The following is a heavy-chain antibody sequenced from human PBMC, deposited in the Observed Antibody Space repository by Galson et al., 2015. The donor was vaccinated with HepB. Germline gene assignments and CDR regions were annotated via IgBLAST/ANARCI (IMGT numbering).Heavy chain of an antibody. CDR3: ARPQHLISVAAHDAFDI. Sequence: SVKVSCKASGYTFTSYAMHWVRQAPGQRLEWMGWINAGNGNTKYSQKFQGRVTITRDTSASTAYMELSSLRSEDTAVYYCARPQHLISVAAHDAFDIWGQGTMVTVSS. CDR2: INAGNGNT. CDR1: GYTFTSYA. V-gene: IGHV1-3*01. J-gene: IGHJ3*02. D-gene: IGHD6-19*01.